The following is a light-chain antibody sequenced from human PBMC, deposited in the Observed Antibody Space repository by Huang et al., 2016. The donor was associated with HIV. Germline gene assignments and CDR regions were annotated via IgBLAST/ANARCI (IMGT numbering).Light chain of an antibody. CDR1: HDLLFNATNKRY. J-gene: IGKJ2*01. V-gene: IGKV4-1*01. CDR2: WAS. CDR3: QQYYTNYYT. Sequence: DIVMTQSPDSLTVSLGERATINCKSSHDLLFNATNKRYLAWYQQRPRRPPKLLIYWASTRASDVPDRFSGSGSGTDFTLTIDSLQAEDMAVYFCQQYYTNYYTFGQGTKLEIQ.